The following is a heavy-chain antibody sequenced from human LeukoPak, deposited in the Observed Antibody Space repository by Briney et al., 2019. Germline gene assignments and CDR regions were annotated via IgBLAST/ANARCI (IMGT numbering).Heavy chain of an antibody. Sequence: GGSLRLSCTASGFTFSDCGMHWVRQAPGKGLEWVSIIWYDGSQRHYADSVKGRFTISRDNSKNTLYLQMNSLRAEDTAVYYCARDFGGTFDFWGQGTLVTVSS. CDR3: ARDFGGTFDF. CDR2: IWYDGSQR. D-gene: IGHD1-26*01. V-gene: IGHV3-33*01. J-gene: IGHJ4*02. CDR1: GFTFSDCG.